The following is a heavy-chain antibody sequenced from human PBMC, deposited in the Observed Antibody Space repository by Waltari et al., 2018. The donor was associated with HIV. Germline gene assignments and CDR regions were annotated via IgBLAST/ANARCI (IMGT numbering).Heavy chain of an antibody. CDR2: INPNSGGT. D-gene: IGHD5-12*01. V-gene: IGHV1-2*02. CDR3: ARGYDPYYYYGMDV. J-gene: IGHJ6*02. CDR1: GSTFTGYS. Sequence: QVQLVPSGAEVKKPGASVKVSCKASGSTFTGYSMHWVRQAPGQGLEWMGWINPNSGGTNYAQKFQGRVTMTRDTSISTAYMELSRLRSDDTAVYYCARGYDPYYYYGMDVWGQGTTVTVSS.